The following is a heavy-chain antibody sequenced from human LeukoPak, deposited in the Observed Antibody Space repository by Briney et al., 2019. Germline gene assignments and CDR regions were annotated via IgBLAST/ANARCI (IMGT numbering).Heavy chain of an antibody. J-gene: IGHJ6*03. CDR2: INWNGGST. V-gene: IGHV3-20*04. CDR1: GFTFDDYG. CDR3: ARARVPYYYMDV. D-gene: IGHD1-1*01. Sequence: GGSLRLSCAASGFTFDDYGMTWVRQAPGKGLEWVSGINWNGGSTGYADSVKGRFTISRDNAKNSLYLQMNSLRAEDTALYYCARARVPYYYMDVWGKGTTVTVSS.